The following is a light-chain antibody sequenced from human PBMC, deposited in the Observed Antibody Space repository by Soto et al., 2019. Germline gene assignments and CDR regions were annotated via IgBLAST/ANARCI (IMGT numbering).Light chain of an antibody. CDR1: SSDVGAYDY. V-gene: IGLV2-14*03. Sequence: QSVLTQPASVSGSPGQSITISCTGTSSDVGAYDYVSWYQQHPGKVPKLMIYEVFSRPSGISDRFSGSKSGNTASLTISGLQTEDEADYYCCSYTTSRTFVFGGGTKLTVL. J-gene: IGLJ3*02. CDR2: EVF. CDR3: CSYTTSRTFV.